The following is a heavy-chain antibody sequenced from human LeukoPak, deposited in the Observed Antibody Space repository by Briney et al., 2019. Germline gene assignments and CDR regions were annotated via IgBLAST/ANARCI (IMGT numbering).Heavy chain of an antibody. D-gene: IGHD6-13*01. V-gene: IGHV1-69*05. CDR3: ARSDSSSWYSDYYYYYMDV. J-gene: IGHJ6*03. Sequence: RASVKVSCKASGGTFSSYAISWVRQVPGQGLEWMGGIIPIFGTANYAQKFQGRVTITTDESTSTAYMELSSLRSEDTAVYYCARSDSSSWYSDYYYYYMDVWGKGTTVTVSS. CDR2: IIPIFGTA. CDR1: GGTFSSYA.